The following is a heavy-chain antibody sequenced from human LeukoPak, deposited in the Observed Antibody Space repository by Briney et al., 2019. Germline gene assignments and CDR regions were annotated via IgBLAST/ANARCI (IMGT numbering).Heavy chain of an antibody. CDR3: ARDGAYCSSTSCHVLGYYYSGMDV. V-gene: IGHV1-2*02. Sequence: ASVKVSCKASGYTFTGYYMHWVRQAPGQGLEWMGWINPNSGGTNYAQKFQGRVTMTRDTSISTAYMELSRLRADDTAVYYCARDGAYCSSTSCHVLGYYYSGMDVGGKGTTVTVS. CDR2: INPNSGGT. J-gene: IGHJ6*04. D-gene: IGHD2-2*01. CDR1: GYTFTGYY.